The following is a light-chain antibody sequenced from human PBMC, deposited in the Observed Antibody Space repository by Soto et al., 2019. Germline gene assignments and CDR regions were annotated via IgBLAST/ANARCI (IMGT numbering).Light chain of an antibody. CDR1: QSITDW. V-gene: IGKV1-5*03. CDR2: KAY. Sequence: DIQMTQSPSTLSASVGDRVTITCRASQSITDWLAWYQQKPGRAPRLLIYKAYNLENWFPSRFRGSGSGTDFNLTINNVQPDDFVTYYWLHYNRNTRTFGSGTTVDFK. CDR3: LHYNRNTRT. J-gene: IGKJ4*02.